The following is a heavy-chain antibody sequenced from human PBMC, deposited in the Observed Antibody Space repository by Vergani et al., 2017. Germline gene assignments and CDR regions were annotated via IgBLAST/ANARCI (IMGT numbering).Heavy chain of an antibody. J-gene: IGHJ4*02. D-gene: IGHD2-2*01. CDR1: GFTFSSYG. Sequence: VQLVESGGGLVKPGGSLRLSCAASGFTFSSYGMHWVRQAPGKGLEWVAVISYDGSNKYYADSVKGRFTISRDNSKNTLYLQMNSLRAEDTAVYYCAKAGVVPAAPFDYWGQGTLVTVSS. V-gene: IGHV3-30*18. CDR2: ISYDGSNK. CDR3: AKAGVVPAAPFDY.